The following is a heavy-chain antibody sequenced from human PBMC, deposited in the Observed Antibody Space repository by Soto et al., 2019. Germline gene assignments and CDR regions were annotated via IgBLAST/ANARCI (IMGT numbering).Heavy chain of an antibody. CDR1: GGSIHAYY. CDR2: IFYTGST. V-gene: IGHV4-59*01. CDR3: ARVNRGAFDH. J-gene: IGHJ4*02. Sequence: QVQLQESGPGLVKPSQTLSLTCTVSGGSIHAYYWVWIRQPPGKGLEWIGSIFYTGSTDYNPSLKSRVTLSLATSKNQSSLNLSSVTAADTAVYDCARVNRGAFDHWGQGALVTVSS.